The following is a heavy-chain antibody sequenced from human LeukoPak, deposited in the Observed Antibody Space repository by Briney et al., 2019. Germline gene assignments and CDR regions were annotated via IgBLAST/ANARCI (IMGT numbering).Heavy chain of an antibody. D-gene: IGHD3-10*01. V-gene: IGHV3-23*01. CDR3: AKEVRESAWFYFDY. J-gene: IGHJ4*02. CDR1: GFTFKTYA. CDR2: IRSSGDST. Sequence: GGSLGLSCAASGFTFKTYAMSWVRQAPGKGLEWVSSIRSSGDSTYYADPVKGRFTISRDNSRNTLYLQMNSLRAEDTAVYYCAKEVRESAWFYFDYWGQGTLATVSS.